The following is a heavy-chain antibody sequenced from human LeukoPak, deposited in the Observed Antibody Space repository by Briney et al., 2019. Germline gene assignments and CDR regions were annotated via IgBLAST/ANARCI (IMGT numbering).Heavy chain of an antibody. CDR3: ARAIGPYDF. CDR2: IWSDGSHK. Sequence: PGRSLRLSCAASGFTFSTYGIHWVRQAPGKGLEWVAVIWSDGSHKYYADSVKAQFTISRDNSKNTLYLQMNSLRAEDTAVYYCARAIGPYDFWGQGTLVTVSS. D-gene: IGHD3-10*01. CDR1: GFTFSTYG. V-gene: IGHV3-33*01. J-gene: IGHJ4*02.